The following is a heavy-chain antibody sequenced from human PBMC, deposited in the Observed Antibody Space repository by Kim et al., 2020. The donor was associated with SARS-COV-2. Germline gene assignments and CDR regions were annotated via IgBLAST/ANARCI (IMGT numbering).Heavy chain of an antibody. CDR1: GDSVSSNSAA. CDR3: ARDGQGIAVAEGYGMDV. CDR2: TYYRSKWYN. V-gene: IGHV6-1*01. J-gene: IGHJ6*02. D-gene: IGHD6-19*01. Sequence: SQTLSLTCAISGDSVSSNSAAWNWIRQSPSRGLECLGRTYYRSKWYNDYAVSVKSRITINPDTSKNQFSLQLNSVTPEDTAVYYCARDGQGIAVAEGYGMDVWGQGTTVTVSS.